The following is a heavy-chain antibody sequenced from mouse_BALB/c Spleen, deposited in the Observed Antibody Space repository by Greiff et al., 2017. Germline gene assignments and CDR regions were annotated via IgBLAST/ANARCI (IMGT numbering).Heavy chain of an antibody. CDR3: ARYYGNFYYAMDY. CDR1: GFTFSSFG. J-gene: IGHJ4*01. Sequence: EVQLQESGGGLVQPGGSRKLSCAASGFTFSSFGMHWVRQAPEKGLEWVAYISSGSSTIYYADTVKGRFTISRDNPKNTLFLQMTSLRSEDTAMYYCARYYGNFYYAMDYWGQGTSVTVSS. D-gene: IGHD2-1*01. V-gene: IGHV5-17*02. CDR2: ISSGSSTI.